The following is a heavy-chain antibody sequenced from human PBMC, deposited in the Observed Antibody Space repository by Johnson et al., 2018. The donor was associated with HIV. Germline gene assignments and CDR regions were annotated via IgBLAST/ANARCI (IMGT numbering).Heavy chain of an antibody. CDR2: ISYDGSNK. J-gene: IGHJ3*02. V-gene: IGHV3-30*03. Sequence: VQLVESGGGVVQPGRSLRLSCAASGFTFSSYGMHWVRQAPGKGLEWVAVISYDGSNKYYADSVKGRFTISRDNSKNTLYLQMNSLRAEDTAVYYCARHYYDSSGYSLDAYDIWGQGTMVTVSS. CDR3: ARHYYDSSGYSLDAYDI. D-gene: IGHD3-22*01. CDR1: GFTFSSYG.